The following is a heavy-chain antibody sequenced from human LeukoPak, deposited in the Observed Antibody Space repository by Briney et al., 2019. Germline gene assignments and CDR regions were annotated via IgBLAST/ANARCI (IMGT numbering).Heavy chain of an antibody. CDR2: IYYSGST. D-gene: IGHD6-25*01. Sequence: SETLSLTCTVSGGSISSYYWSWIRQPPGKGLEWIGYIYYSGSTNYNPSLKSRVTISVDTSKNQFSLELSSVTAADTAVYYCARDGSSAREYNWFDPWGQGTLVTVSS. V-gene: IGHV4-59*01. CDR3: ARDGSSAREYNWFDP. CDR1: GGSISSYY. J-gene: IGHJ5*02.